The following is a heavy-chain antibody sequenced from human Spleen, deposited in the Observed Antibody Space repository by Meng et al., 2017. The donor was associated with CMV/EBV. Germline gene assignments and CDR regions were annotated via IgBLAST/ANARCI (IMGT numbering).Heavy chain of an antibody. CDR1: GGSFSGYY. CDR2: VNHNGST. D-gene: IGHD3-16*01. Sequence: SETLSLTCSVYGGSFSGYYWSWIRQPPGRGLEWSGEVNHNGSTIYSPSRGSRVTITIDTSKNKSPLKPSAVTAADTAVYYCSRERLRLRKVGHMGVWGQGTTVTVSS. J-gene: IGHJ6*02. V-gene: IGHV4-34*01. CDR3: SRERLRLRKVGHMGV.